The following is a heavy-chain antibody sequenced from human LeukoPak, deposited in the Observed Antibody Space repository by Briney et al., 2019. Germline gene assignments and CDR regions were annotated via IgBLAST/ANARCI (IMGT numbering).Heavy chain of an antibody. D-gene: IGHD3-10*01. J-gene: IGHJ4*02. CDR1: GPSISSDYY. CDR2: IYHGERP. V-gene: IGHV4-38-2*02. CDR3: ARVSGLLWFGESIDH. Sequence: PSEPLSLPFPFSGPSISSDYYWGWVRPPPGKGLQWIGNIYHGERPHYNPSLKSRVTISTDTSKNQFSLKMTSVTAADTAIYYRARVSGLLWFGESIDHWGQGTQVTVSS.